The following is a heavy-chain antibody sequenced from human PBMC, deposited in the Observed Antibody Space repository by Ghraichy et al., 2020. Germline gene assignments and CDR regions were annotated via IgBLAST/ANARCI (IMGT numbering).Heavy chain of an antibody. CDR1: GFTLSSYS. J-gene: IGHJ4*02. V-gene: IGHV3-48*02. CDR3: ARDALRGYETMTDH. D-gene: IGHD5-18*01. CDR2: ISSSSTTI. Sequence: GGSLRLSCTASGFTLSSYSMNWVRQAPGKGLEWVSYISSSSTTIYYADSVKGRFTISRDNARNSLYLQMNSLRDEDTAVYYCARDALRGYETMTDHRGQGTLVTVSS.